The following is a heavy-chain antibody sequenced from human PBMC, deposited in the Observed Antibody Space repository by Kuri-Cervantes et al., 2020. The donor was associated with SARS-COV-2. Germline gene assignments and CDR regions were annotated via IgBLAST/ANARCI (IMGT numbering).Heavy chain of an antibody. Sequence: LRLSCTVSGGSISSGDYYWSWIRQPPGKGLEWIGYIYYSGSTYYNPSLKSRVTISVDTSKHQFSLKLSSVTAADTAVYYCARGRRYCSGGSCWRYYYYYMDVWGKGTTVTVSS. CDR2: IYYSGST. CDR3: ARGRRYCSGGSCWRYYYYYMDV. CDR1: GGSISSGDYY. D-gene: IGHD2-15*01. J-gene: IGHJ6*03. V-gene: IGHV4-30-4*08.